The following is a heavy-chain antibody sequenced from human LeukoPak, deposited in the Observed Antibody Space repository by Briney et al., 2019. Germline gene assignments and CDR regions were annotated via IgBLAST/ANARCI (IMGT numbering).Heavy chain of an antibody. D-gene: IGHD3-22*01. V-gene: IGHV3-23*01. CDR1: GFTFSSYA. CDR2: ISGSGGST. J-gene: IGHJ4*02. Sequence: GGSLRLSCAASGFTFSSYAMSWVRQAPGKGLEWVSAISGSGGSTYYADSVKGRFTISRDNSKNTLYLQMNSLRAEDTAVYYCAKDQVSGDSSGYYYLGYWGQGTLVTVSS. CDR3: AKDQVSGDSSGYYYLGY.